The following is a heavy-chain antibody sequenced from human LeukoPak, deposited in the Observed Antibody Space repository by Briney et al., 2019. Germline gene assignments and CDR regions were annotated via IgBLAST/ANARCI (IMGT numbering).Heavy chain of an antibody. J-gene: IGHJ4*02. CDR3: ARDYCSGGSCYGWLNY. Sequence: ASVKVSCKASGYSFTGYYMHWVRQAPGQGLEWMGWINPNSGGTNYEQKFQGRVTMTRDTSISTAYMELSRLRSDDTAVYYCARDYCSGGSCYGWLNYWGQGTLVTVSS. CDR1: GYSFTGYY. CDR2: INPNSGGT. V-gene: IGHV1-2*02. D-gene: IGHD2-15*01.